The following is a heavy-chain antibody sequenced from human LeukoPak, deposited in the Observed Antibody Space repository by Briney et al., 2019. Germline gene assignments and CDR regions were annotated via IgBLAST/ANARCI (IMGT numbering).Heavy chain of an antibody. CDR1: GFTFSSYS. J-gene: IGHJ4*02. D-gene: IGHD3-16*02. Sequence: GGSLRLSCAASGFTFSSYSMNWVRQAPGKGLEWASSISSSSSYIYYADSVKGRFTISRDNAKNSLYLQMNSLRAEDTAVYYCARDQDFRYYDYVWGSYRDSYYFDYWGQGTLVTVSS. CDR2: ISSSSSYI. CDR3: ARDQDFRYYDYVWGSYRDSYYFDY. V-gene: IGHV3-21*01.